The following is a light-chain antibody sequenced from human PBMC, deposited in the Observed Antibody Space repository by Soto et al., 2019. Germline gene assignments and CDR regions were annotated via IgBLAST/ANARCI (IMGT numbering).Light chain of an antibody. V-gene: IGKV3D-15*01. Sequence: EIVMTQSPATLSVSPGEIATLSCRASQSISSDLAWYQHKPGQAPRLLIYGASTRVTGIPASFSGSGSGTEFTLTISSLQSEDFAGYYCQQYNDWLNTFGQGTKLEIK. CDR1: QSISSD. J-gene: IGKJ2*01. CDR3: QQYNDWLNT. CDR2: GAS.